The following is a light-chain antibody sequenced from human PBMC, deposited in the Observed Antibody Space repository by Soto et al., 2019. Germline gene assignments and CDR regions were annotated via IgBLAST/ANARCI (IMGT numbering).Light chain of an antibody. V-gene: IGLV1-40*01. CDR1: SSNIGAGYD. CDR2: GNS. Sequence: QSVLTQPPSVSGAPGQRVTISCTGSSSNIGAGYDVHWYQQLPGTPPKLLIYGNSNRPSGVPDRFSGSKSGTSASLALTGLQAESEDDYYCQSYDSSLSGGVFGGGTKLTVL. J-gene: IGLJ3*02. CDR3: QSYDSSLSGGV.